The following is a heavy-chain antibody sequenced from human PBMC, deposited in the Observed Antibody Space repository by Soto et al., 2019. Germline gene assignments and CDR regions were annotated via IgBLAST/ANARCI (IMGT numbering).Heavy chain of an antibody. D-gene: IGHD3-9*01. Sequence: QVQLQESGPGLVSPSQTLSLTCTVSGASVNSDVYYWTWIRQHPEKGLEWIGYIYDSGSTYYNPSLESRVSISLDTPNNQFSLNLKSVTAADTAIYYCARAPHYEILAAIDYWGQGTLVTVSS. CDR2: IYDSGST. CDR3: ARAPHYEILAAIDY. V-gene: IGHV4-31*03. CDR1: GASVNSDVYY. J-gene: IGHJ4*02.